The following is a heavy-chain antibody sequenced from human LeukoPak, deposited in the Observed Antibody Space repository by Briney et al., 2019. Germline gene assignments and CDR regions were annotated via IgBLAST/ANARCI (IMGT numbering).Heavy chain of an antibody. Sequence: SGGSLRLSCAASGFTFSNYWMHWVRQAPGKGLVWVSRINSDGSSTTSADSVKGRFTISRDNAKNTLYLQMNSQRAEDTAVYYCAKGGATVIDYWGQGTLVTVSS. D-gene: IGHD4-17*01. V-gene: IGHV3-74*01. J-gene: IGHJ4*02. CDR2: INSDGSST. CDR3: AKGGATVIDY. CDR1: GFTFSNYW.